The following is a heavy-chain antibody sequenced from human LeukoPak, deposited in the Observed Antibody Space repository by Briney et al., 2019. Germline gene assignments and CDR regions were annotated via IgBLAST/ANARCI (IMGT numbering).Heavy chain of an antibody. Sequence: GGSLRLSCAASGFNFDDYTMHWVRQPPGKGLEWVSGISWNSDFIVYGDSVKGRFTISRDNAKNSLYLQMNSLRAEDTALYYCVKSHGAGRYYPLEYWGQGTLLTVSS. CDR1: GFNFDDYT. V-gene: IGHV3-9*01. D-gene: IGHD3-10*01. CDR2: ISWNSDFI. J-gene: IGHJ4*02. CDR3: VKSHGAGRYYPLEY.